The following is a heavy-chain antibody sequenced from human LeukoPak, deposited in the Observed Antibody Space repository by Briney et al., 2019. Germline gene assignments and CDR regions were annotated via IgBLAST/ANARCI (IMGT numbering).Heavy chain of an antibody. CDR3: AKGGKWDVTPFDY. V-gene: IGHV3-23*01. CDR2: ISGGGGST. J-gene: IGHJ4*02. D-gene: IGHD1-26*01. Sequence: GGSLRLSCAASEFTVSSNFISWIRQAPGKGLEWVSTISGGGGSTYYADSVKGRFTISRDNSKNTLYLQVNSLRAEDTAVYYCAKGGKWDVTPFDYWGQGTLVTVSS. CDR1: EFTVSSNF.